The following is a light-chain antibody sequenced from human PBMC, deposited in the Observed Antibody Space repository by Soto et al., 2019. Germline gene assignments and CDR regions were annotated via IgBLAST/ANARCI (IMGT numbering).Light chain of an antibody. Sequence: EIVLTQSPGTLSLSPGERATLSCRASQSVSSGYLAWYQQKPGQAPRLLIYGASSRATGIPDRFSGSGSGTDFTLTISRLEPEDFAVYYCQQYCSSPQTFGQGTKLEIK. CDR1: QSVSSGY. CDR2: GAS. J-gene: IGKJ2*01. V-gene: IGKV3-20*01. CDR3: QQYCSSPQT.